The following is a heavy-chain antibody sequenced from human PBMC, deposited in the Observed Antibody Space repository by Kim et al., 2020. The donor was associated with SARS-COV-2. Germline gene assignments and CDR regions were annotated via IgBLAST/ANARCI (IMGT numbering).Heavy chain of an antibody. CDR3: ATTGTVMTMSS. CDR2: ISSRSSYI. V-gene: IGHV3-21*01. CDR1: GFTFSTYI. Sequence: GGSLRLSCAASGFTFSTYIMNWVRQAPGKGLEWVSSISSRSSYIYYADSVKGRFTISRDNAKNSVSLQMNSLSAEDTAVYYCATTGTVMTMSSWGQGILVTVSS. D-gene: IGHD3-10*02. J-gene: IGHJ5*02.